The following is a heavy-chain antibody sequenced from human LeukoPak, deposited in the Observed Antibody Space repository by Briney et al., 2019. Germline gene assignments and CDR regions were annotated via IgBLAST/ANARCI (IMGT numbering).Heavy chain of an antibody. D-gene: IGHD1-26*01. J-gene: IGHJ4*02. CDR3: VKNSGSTAL. V-gene: IGHV3-30*18. CDR2: ISYDGSNK. CDR1: GFTFSNYG. Sequence: PGGSLRLSCAASGFTFSNYGMHWVRQAPGKGLEWVSVISYDGSNKYYADSVKGRFTISRDNSKNTLYLQMNSLRAEDTAMYYCVKNSGSTALWGQGTLVTVSS.